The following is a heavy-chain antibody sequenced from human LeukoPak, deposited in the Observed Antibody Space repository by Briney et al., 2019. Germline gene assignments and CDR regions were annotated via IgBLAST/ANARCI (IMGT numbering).Heavy chain of an antibody. V-gene: IGHV3-21*01. CDR2: FTSSSLSI. J-gene: IGHJ4*02. CDR1: GFTLSSYS. Sequence: GGSLRLSCAASGFTLSSYSMTWVRQAPGKGLEWVSSFTSSSLSIYYADSVRGRFTISRDNAKNSLYLQLNSLRAEDTAVYYCARSRFYFDYWGQGTLVTVSS. CDR3: ARSRFYFDY.